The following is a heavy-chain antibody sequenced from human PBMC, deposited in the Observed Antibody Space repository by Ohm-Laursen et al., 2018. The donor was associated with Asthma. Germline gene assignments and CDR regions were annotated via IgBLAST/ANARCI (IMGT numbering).Heavy chain of an antibody. CDR1: GFTFGSYG. CDR2: ISGSSRYI. Sequence: GSLRLSCAAFGFTFGSYGMHWVRQAPGKGLEWVSSISGSSRYIYYTDSVKDRFTISRDNAKRSLYLQMNSLRAEDTAVYYCARDRVDIVTTTMNFYYGMDVWGQGTTVTVSS. D-gene: IGHD5-12*01. V-gene: IGHV3-21*01. CDR3: ARDRVDIVTTTMNFYYGMDV. J-gene: IGHJ6*02.